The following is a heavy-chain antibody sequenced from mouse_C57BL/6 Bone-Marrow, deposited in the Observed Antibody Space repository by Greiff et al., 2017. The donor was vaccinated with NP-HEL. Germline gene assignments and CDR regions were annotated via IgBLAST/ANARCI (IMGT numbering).Heavy chain of an antibody. CDR1: GYTFTSYW. J-gene: IGHJ4*01. CDR3: ARFTTVVARYAMDY. V-gene: IGHV1-52*01. D-gene: IGHD1-1*01. CDR2: IDPSDSET. Sequence: VQLQQPGAELVRPGSSVKLSCKASGYTFTSYWMHWVKQRPIQGLEWIGNIDPSDSETHYNQKFKDKATLTVDKSSSTAYMQLSSLTSEDSAVYYCARFTTVVARYAMDYWGQGTSVTVSS.